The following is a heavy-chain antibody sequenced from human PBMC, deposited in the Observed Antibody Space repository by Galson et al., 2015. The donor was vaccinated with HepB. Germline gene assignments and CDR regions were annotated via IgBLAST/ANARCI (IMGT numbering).Heavy chain of an antibody. V-gene: IGHV3-49*04. D-gene: IGHD2-15*01. CDR2: IRSKAYGGTT. Sequence: SLRLSCAASGFTFGDYAMSWVRQAPGKGLEWVGFIRSKAYGGTTEYAASVKGRFTISRDDSKSIAYLQMNSLKTEDTAVYYCTRRYCSGGSCYWSGRYFDYWGQGTLVTVSS. CDR1: GFTFGDYA. CDR3: TRRYCSGGSCYWSGRYFDY. J-gene: IGHJ4*02.